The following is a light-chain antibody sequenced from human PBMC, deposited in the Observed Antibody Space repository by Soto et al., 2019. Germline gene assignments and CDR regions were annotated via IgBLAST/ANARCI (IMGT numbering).Light chain of an antibody. V-gene: IGKV4-1*01. Sequence: DIVMTQSPDSLAVSLGERATINCKSSQSVLYSSNNKNYLAWYQQKPGQPPKLLIYWASTRESGVPDRFSGSGSGTDFTLTISSLQAEDVAVYYCQQYYSTPITLGQGTGLEIK. CDR2: WAS. CDR3: QQYYSTPIT. CDR1: QSVLYSSNNKNY. J-gene: IGKJ5*01.